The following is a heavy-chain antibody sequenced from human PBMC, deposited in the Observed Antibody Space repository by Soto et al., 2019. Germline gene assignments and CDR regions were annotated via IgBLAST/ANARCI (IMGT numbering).Heavy chain of an antibody. J-gene: IGHJ4*02. CDR1: GFTFSSYA. V-gene: IGHV3-23*01. D-gene: IGHD6-19*01. CDR3: AKAGFSSGWSPSYFDY. Sequence: EVQLLESGGGLVQPGRSLRLSCAASGFTFSSYAMNWVRQAPGKGLEWVSAMSGTGGSTYYADSVKGRFTISRDNSKNTLYLQMNSLRVEDTALFYWAKAGFSSGWSPSYFDYWGQGTLVTVSS. CDR2: MSGTGGST.